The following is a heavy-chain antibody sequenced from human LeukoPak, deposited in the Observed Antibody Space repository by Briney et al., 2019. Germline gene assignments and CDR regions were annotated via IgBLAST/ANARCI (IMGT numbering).Heavy chain of an antibody. V-gene: IGHV3-11*01. J-gene: IGHJ4*02. CDR2: ISTSGNTI. D-gene: IGHD6-25*01. Sequence: GGSLRLSCAASGFTFSDYYMSWIRQAPGKGLEWVSYISTSGNTIYYADSVKGRFTISRDNSKNTLYLQMNSLRAEDTAVYYCARDPPRAAWVFDYWGQGTLVSVSS. CDR1: GFTFSDYY. CDR3: ARDPPRAAWVFDY.